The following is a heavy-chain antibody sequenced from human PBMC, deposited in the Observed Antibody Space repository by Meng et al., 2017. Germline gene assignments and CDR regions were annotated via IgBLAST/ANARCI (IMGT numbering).Heavy chain of an antibody. CDR2: IWYDGSNK. D-gene: IGHD6-13*01. Sequence: GESLKISCAASGFTFSSYGMHWVRQAPGKGLEWVAVIWYDGSNKYYADSVKGRFTISRDNSKNTLYLQMNSLRAEDTAVYYCARDPPAAAESHFDYWGQGSRV. CDR3: ARDPPAAAESHFDY. J-gene: IGHJ4*02. CDR1: GFTFSSYG. V-gene: IGHV3-33*01.